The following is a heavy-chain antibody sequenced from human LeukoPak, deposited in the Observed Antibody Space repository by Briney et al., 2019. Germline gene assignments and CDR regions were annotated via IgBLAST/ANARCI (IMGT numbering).Heavy chain of an antibody. D-gene: IGHD2-21*01. V-gene: IGHV5-51*01. Sequence: HGESLKISCKASGYSFSSYWIAWVRQIPGQGLELIGVVYPADSDTRYSRSFQGQVTMSVDKSIRTAYLQWNNLKASDTAMYYYVRPGEPDLAGYILHWGQGTLVTVSS. CDR2: VYPADSDT. CDR1: GYSFSSYW. CDR3: VRPGEPDLAGYILH. J-gene: IGHJ1*01.